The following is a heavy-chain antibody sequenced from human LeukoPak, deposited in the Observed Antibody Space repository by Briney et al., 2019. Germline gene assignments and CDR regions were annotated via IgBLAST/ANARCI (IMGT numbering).Heavy chain of an antibody. V-gene: IGHV3-7*03. CDR2: INKDGGEK. CDR3: VKDSPPRYSGSPPAY. CDR1: GFTFSSYW. J-gene: IGHJ4*02. Sequence: GGSLRLSCAASGFTFSSYWMSWVRQAPGKGLEWVANINKDGGEKYYVDSVKGRFAISRDNAKNSLYLQMNSLRADDTAVYYCVKDSPPRYSGSPPAYWGQGTLVTVSS. D-gene: IGHD1-26*01.